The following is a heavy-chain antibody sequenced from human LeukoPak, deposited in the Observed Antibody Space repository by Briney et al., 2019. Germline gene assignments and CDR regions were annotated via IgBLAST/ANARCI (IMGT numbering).Heavy chain of an antibody. CDR2: ISGHQGNT. CDR1: GYTFSTYG. D-gene: IGHD5-12*01. J-gene: IGHJ4*02. Sequence: ASVKVSCKASGYTFSTYGITWVRQARGQGLEWMGWISGHQGNTKYAQNFQGRVAMTIDTSTSTAYMDLRSLRSDDTAIYFCARSDLATITAGPFEYWGQGTLVAVSS. V-gene: IGHV1-18*01. CDR3: ARSDLATITAGPFEY.